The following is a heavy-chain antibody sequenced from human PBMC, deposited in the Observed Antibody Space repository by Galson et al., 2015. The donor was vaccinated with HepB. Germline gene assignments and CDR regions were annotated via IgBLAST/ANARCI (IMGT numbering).Heavy chain of an antibody. D-gene: IGHD1-26*01. CDR3: ASPPSVGATNGDGY. V-gene: IGHV3-21*01. CDR2: ISSSSSYI. Sequence: SLRLSCAASEFTFSSYSMNWVRQAPGKGLEWVSSISSSSSYIYYADSVKGRFTISRDNAKNSLYLQMNSLRAEDTAVYYCASPPSVGATNGDGYWGQGTLVTVSS. CDR1: EFTFSSYS. J-gene: IGHJ4*02.